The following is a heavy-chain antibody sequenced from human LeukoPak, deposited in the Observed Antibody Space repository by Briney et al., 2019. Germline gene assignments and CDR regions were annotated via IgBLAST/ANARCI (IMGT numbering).Heavy chain of an antibody. D-gene: IGHD5-24*01. J-gene: IGHJ3*02. CDR2: IYGGGST. CDR1: GFTVSSKF. Sequence: PGGSLRLSCAASGFTVSSKFMTWVRQAPGKGLEWVSVIYGGGSTSYADSVKGRFSISRDNSKNTLNLQMNSLRAEDTAVYYCARARSWPEHAFDIWGQGTMVTVSS. V-gene: IGHV3-53*01. CDR3: ARARSWPEHAFDI.